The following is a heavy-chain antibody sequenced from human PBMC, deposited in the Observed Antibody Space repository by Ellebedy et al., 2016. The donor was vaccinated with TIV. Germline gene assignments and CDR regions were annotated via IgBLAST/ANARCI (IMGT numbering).Heavy chain of an antibody. CDR2: IYPGDSDT. CDR1: GYSFTSYW. Sequence: ESLKISXKGSGYSFTSYWIGWVRQMPGKGLEWMGIIYPGDSDTRYSPSFQGQVTISADKSISTAYLQWSSLKASDTAMYYCARRVYCGGDCYTFDYWGQGTLVTVSS. V-gene: IGHV5-51*01. D-gene: IGHD2-21*02. CDR3: ARRVYCGGDCYTFDY. J-gene: IGHJ4*02.